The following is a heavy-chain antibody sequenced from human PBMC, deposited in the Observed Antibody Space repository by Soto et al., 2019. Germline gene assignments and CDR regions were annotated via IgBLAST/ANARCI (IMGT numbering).Heavy chain of an antibody. Sequence: QPGGSLRLSCVASGFTFSTYDMHWVRQVTGKGLEWVSAIGTLFDTYYAGSVKGRFTISRDNAKSSVYLQMNSLRAEDTAVYYCAREGALKPFSSWGQGALVTVPQ. J-gene: IGHJ5*02. CDR1: GFTFSTYD. CDR3: AREGALKPFSS. CDR2: IGTLFDT. V-gene: IGHV3-13*01.